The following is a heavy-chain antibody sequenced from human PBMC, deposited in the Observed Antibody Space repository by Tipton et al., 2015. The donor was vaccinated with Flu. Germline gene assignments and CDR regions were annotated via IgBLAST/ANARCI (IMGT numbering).Heavy chain of an antibody. CDR1: GDSIGSAYY. D-gene: IGHD6-13*01. CDR3: ARESRMAAAGPIFYFYGMDV. J-gene: IGHJ6*02. CDR2: IHRAGIS. Sequence: TLSLTCSVSGDSIGSAYYWGWIRQPPGKGLEWIGNIHRAGISYYNPSLKSRVTISLDTSKNQFSLRLISVTAADTAVYYCARESRMAAAGPIFYFYGMDVWGQGTTVTVSS. V-gene: IGHV4-38-2*02.